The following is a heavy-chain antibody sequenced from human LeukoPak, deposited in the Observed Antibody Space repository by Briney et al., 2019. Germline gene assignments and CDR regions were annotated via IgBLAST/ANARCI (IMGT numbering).Heavy chain of an antibody. Sequence: SETLSLTCTVSGYSISSGYYWGWIRQPPGKGLEWIGSIYHSGSTYYNPSLKSRVTISVDTSKSQFSLKLSSVTAADTAVYYCARDSGGIMSWSVNWFDPWGQGTLVTVSS. J-gene: IGHJ5*02. V-gene: IGHV4-38-2*02. CDR3: ARDSGGIMSWSVNWFDP. CDR2: IYHSGST. D-gene: IGHD2-15*01. CDR1: GYSISSGYY.